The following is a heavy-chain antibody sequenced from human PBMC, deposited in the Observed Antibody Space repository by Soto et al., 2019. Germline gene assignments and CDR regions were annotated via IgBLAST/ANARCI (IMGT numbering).Heavy chain of an antibody. CDR1: GGSISSYY. CDR2: IYYSEST. D-gene: IGHD1-1*01. Sequence: SETLSLTCTVSGGSISSYYWSWIRQPPGKGLEWIGYIYYSESTNYNPSLKSRVTISLDASENHFSLKLTSMTDADTAVYYCARHMDTSGNEAFYYWGQGTLVTVSS. J-gene: IGHJ4*02. V-gene: IGHV4-59*08. CDR3: ARHMDTSGNEAFYY.